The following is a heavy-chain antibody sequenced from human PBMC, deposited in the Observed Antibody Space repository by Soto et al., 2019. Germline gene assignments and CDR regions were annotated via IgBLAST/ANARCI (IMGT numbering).Heavy chain of an antibody. J-gene: IGHJ1*01. V-gene: IGHV1-18*01. CDR3: AREDQPYYNDSSATIGGVQH. CDR2: ISDYNGNI. CDR1: GYTFSSYG. Sequence: QVQLVQSGAEVKKPGASVKVSCKASGYTFSSYGINWVRQAPGQGLEWMGRISDYNGNINYAENLQGRVTMTTDTSTSTAYMDLRSLISDDTAVYYCAREDQPYYNDSSATIGGVQHWGQGTLVTVSS. D-gene: IGHD3-22*01.